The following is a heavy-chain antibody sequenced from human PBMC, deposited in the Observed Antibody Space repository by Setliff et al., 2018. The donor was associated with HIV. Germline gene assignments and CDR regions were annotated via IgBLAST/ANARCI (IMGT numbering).Heavy chain of an antibody. Sequence: PGGSLRLSCTASGFTFDKFWMHWLRHAPGKGLMWVSRINADGGSPGYAGSVKGRFTISRDNAKDTLYLEMTNLSGEDTGVYYCVKGAPDYDTNPFYYYFYMHVWGKGTTVTVSS. V-gene: IGHV3-74*01. CDR1: GFTFDKFW. D-gene: IGHD4-17*01. J-gene: IGHJ6*03. CDR3: VKGAPDYDTNPFYYYFYMHV. CDR2: INADGGSP.